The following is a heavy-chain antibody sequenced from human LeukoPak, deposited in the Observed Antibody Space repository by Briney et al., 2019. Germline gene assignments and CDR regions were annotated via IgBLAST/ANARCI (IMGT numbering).Heavy chain of an antibody. CDR1: GFTFSSYW. D-gene: IGHD6-13*01. Sequence: GGSLRLSCAASGFTFSSYWMSWVRQAPGKGLEWVANIKQDGSEKYYVDSVKGRFTISRDNAKNSLYLQMNSLRAEDTAVYYCARERTSIAAAGTGLFDYWGQGTLVTVSS. J-gene: IGHJ4*02. V-gene: IGHV3-7*01. CDR3: ARERTSIAAAGTGLFDY. CDR2: IKQDGSEK.